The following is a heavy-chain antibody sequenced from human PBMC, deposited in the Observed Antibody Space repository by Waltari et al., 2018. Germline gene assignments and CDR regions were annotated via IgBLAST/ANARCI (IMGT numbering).Heavy chain of an antibody. J-gene: IGHJ6*02. CDR3: TRGPWARFRVGDSRLFYAMDF. CDR1: GFIFSDHY. CDR2: SKSKGNIYTT. V-gene: IGHV3-72*01. D-gene: IGHD2-21*01. Sequence: EVQLVESGGGLVQTGGSLRLSCVVSGFIFSDHYMDWVRQTPAKGLEWVGRSKSKGNIYTTEYAASVKGRFTISRDDSKNSLYLQMNSLKTEDTAVYYCTRGPWARFRVGDSRLFYAMDFWGQGTTVTVSS.